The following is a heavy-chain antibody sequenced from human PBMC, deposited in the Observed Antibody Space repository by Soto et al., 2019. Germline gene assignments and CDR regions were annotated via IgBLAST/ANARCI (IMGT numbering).Heavy chain of an antibody. CDR2: ISGSDGST. D-gene: IGHD2-8*02. CDR1: GFTFNNYA. J-gene: IGHJ6*01. V-gene: IGHV3-23*01. Sequence: EVQLLESGGGLVQPGGSLRLSCAASGFTFNNYAMTWVRQAPGKGLEWVSTISGSDGSTYYADSVKGRFTISRDNSKNALYLQMGSLRAEDTALYYCVKDWTGDTCPCMDVWGQGTTVTVSS. CDR3: VKDWTGDTCPCMDV.